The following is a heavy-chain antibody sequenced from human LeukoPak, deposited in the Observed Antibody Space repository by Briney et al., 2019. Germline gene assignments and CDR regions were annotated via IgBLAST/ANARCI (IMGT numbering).Heavy chain of an antibody. Sequence: GGSLRLSCAASGFIFSSHWMSWARQAPGKGLEWVSAISGSGGSTYYADSVKGRFTISRDNSKNTLYLQMNSLRAEDTAVYYCAKAVGATLGYFDYWGQGTLVTVSS. CDR3: AKAVGATLGYFDY. CDR1: GFIFSSHW. CDR2: ISGSGGST. D-gene: IGHD1-26*01. V-gene: IGHV3-23*01. J-gene: IGHJ4*02.